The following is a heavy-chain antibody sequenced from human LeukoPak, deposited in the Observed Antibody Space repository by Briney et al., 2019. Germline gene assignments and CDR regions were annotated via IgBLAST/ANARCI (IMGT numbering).Heavy chain of an antibody. CDR3: ARDRGLRATAGTRIDF. CDR1: GYTFNSYA. J-gene: IGHJ4*02. CDR2: ISTYHGIT. D-gene: IGHD6-13*01. V-gene: IGHV1-18*01. Sequence: ASVKVSCKASGYTFNSYAITWVRQAPGQGLEWMGWISTYHGITSYAQKLQGRVNMTTDTSSTTAYMELRSLRSDDTALYYCARDRGLRATAGTRIDFWGQGTLVTVSS.